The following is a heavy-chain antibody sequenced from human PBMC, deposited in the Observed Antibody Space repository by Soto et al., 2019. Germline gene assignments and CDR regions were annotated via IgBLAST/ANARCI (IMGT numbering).Heavy chain of an antibody. J-gene: IGHJ6*02. V-gene: IGHV3-30-3*01. Sequence: QVQLVESGGGVVQPGRSLRLSCAASGFTFISYAMHWVRQAPGKGLEWVAVISFDGSTEYYADSVKGRFTFSRDNSKNTVYLQMNSLRSEDTAVYYCARSRHGSGSYTHFYYGLDVWGQGTTVTVSS. CDR2: ISFDGSTE. D-gene: IGHD3-10*01. CDR1: GFTFISYA. CDR3: ARSRHGSGSYTHFYYGLDV.